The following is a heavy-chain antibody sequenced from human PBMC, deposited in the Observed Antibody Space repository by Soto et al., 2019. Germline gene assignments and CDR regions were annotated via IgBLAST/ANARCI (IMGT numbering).Heavy chain of an antibody. J-gene: IGHJ5*02. D-gene: IGHD2-15*01. V-gene: IGHV1-18*04. Sequence: ASVKVSCKASGYTFTSYGISWVRQAPGQGLEWMGWISAYSGNTNYAQKLQGRVTMTTDTSTSTAYMELRSLRSDDTAVYYCARAFGGVLPDIVVVVAAPNWFDPWGQGTLVTVSS. CDR3: ARAFGGVLPDIVVVVAAPNWFDP. CDR1: GYTFTSYG. CDR2: ISAYSGNT.